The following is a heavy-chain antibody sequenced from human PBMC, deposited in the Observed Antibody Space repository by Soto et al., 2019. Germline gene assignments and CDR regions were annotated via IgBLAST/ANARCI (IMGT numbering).Heavy chain of an antibody. CDR3: ARYDIKDYIYWSAP. J-gene: IGHJ5*02. CDR1: GYTFTSYG. Sequence: ASVKVSCKASGYTFTSYGISWVRQAPGQGLEWMGWISAYNGNTNYAQKLQGRVTMTTDTSTSTAYMELRSLRSDDTAVYYCARYDIKDYIYWSAPWGQGTLVTVSS. D-gene: IGHD4-4*01. CDR2: ISAYNGNT. V-gene: IGHV1-18*01.